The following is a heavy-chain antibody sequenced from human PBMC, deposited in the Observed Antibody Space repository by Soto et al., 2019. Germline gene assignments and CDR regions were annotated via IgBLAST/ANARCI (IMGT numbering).Heavy chain of an antibody. J-gene: IGHJ3*02. D-gene: IGHD3-22*01. V-gene: IGHV4-31*03. Sequence: QVQLQESGPGLVKPSQTLSLSCTVSGGSISSGAYYWSWIRQHPGKGLEWIGYIYYSGTTYYNPSLRSRVTMSVETSKNQFSLKLSSVTAADTAVYYCARGPDNDTDDAFDIWGQGTMVTVSS. CDR2: IYYSGTT. CDR3: ARGPDNDTDDAFDI. CDR1: GGSISSGAYY.